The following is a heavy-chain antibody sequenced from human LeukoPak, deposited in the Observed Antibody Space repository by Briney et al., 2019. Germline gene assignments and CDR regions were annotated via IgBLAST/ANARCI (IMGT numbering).Heavy chain of an antibody. J-gene: IGHJ4*02. D-gene: IGHD3-10*01. CDR1: GGSISGYN. CDR3: SMVRGVIE. Sequence: PSETLSLTCTVSGGSISGYNWSWIRRPPGKGLEWIGYIFYSGSTNYNPSLKSQVTISVDTSKNQFSLKLSSVTAADTAVYYCSMVRGVIEWGQGTLVNVSS. V-gene: IGHV4-59*12. CDR2: IFYSGST.